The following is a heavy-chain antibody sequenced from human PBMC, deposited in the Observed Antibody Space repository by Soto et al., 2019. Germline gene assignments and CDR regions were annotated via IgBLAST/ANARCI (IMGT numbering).Heavy chain of an antibody. CDR2: IYGGGNGP. CDR3: AKMDGMRPCAYSLDY. D-gene: IGHD6-6*01. V-gene: IGHV3-23*01. CDR1: GFTFSDFA. Sequence: WGSLRLSCAATGFTFSDFAKCWIRQPPGKGLEWVSRIYGGGNGPHYADSVKGRVTISRDNSKNTLYLQMNSLRAEDTAFYYCAKMDGMRPCAYSLDYWGQGSLVPV. J-gene: IGHJ4*02.